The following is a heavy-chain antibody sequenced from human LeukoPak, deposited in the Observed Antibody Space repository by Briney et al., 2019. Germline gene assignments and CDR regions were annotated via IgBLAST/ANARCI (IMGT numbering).Heavy chain of an antibody. CDR3: AKDHFSFGGVFNGMDV. J-gene: IGHJ6*02. D-gene: IGHD3-3*01. Sequence: GGSLRLSCGASLFTLISYAMSWVRQAPGMGLEWVCAISGSGGSTYYADSGRARFTISRHNSKNTLYLQMNSLRAEDTAVYYCAKDHFSFGGVFNGMDVWGQGTTVTVSS. V-gene: IGHV3-23*01. CDR2: ISGSGGST. CDR1: LFTLISYA.